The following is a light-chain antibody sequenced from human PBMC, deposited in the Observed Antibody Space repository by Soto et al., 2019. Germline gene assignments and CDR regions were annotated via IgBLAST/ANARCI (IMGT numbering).Light chain of an antibody. CDR3: QQSDSLPLT. V-gene: IGKV1-33*01. CDR1: QSLIHSNGYNY. Sequence: MTQSPLSLPVTPGEPASISCRSSQSLIHSNGYNYLNWYQQKPGKAPKLLIYDASNLEAGVPLRFSGSGSGTYFTFTIISLQPEDLATYYCQQSDSLPLTFGGGTKVDIK. CDR2: DAS. J-gene: IGKJ4*01.